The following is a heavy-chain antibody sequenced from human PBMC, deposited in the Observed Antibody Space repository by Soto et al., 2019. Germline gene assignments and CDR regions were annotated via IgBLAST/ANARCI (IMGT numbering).Heavy chain of an antibody. CDR3: ASRYYYDSSGYL. CDR2: IDPSDSYT. Sequence: GESLKISCKGSGYSFTSYWISWVRQMPGKGLEWMGRIDPSDSYTNYSPSFQGHVTISADKSISTAYLQWSSLKASDTAMYYCASRYYYDSSGYLWGQGTLVTVSS. J-gene: IGHJ4*02. V-gene: IGHV5-10-1*01. D-gene: IGHD3-22*01. CDR1: GYSFTSYW.